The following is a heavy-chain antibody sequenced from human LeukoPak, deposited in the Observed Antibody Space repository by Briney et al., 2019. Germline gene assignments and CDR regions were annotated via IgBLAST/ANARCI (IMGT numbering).Heavy chain of an antibody. Sequence: PGGSLRLSCAASGFTFSSYAMSWVRRAPGKGLEWVSAISGSGGSTYYADSVKGRFTISRDNSKNTLYLQMNSLRAEDTAVYYCAKTRGYSGYGHFDYWGQGTLVTVSS. CDR1: GFTFSSYA. J-gene: IGHJ4*02. CDR3: AKTRGYSGYGHFDY. V-gene: IGHV3-23*01. D-gene: IGHD5-12*01. CDR2: ISGSGGST.